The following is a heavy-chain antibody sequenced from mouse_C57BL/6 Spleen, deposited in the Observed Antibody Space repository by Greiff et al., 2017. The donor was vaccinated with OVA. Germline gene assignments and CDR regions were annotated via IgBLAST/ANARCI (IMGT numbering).Heavy chain of an antibody. CDR2: IDPEDGDT. CDR3: TIPSYDANFDY. D-gene: IGHD2-3*01. CDR1: GFNIKDYY. Sequence: EVQLMESGAELVRPGASVKLSCTASGFNIKDYYMHWVKQRPEQGLEWIGRIDPEDGDTEYAPKFQGKATMTAETSSNTAYLQLRSLTSEDTAVYSCTIPSYDANFDYWGQGTTLTVSS. J-gene: IGHJ2*01. V-gene: IGHV14-1*01.